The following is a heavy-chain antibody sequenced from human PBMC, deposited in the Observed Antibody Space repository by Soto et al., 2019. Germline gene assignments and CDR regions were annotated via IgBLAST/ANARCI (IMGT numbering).Heavy chain of an antibody. CDR2: ISSSSSTI. CDR3: ARDSKVVVVVAATDYYYYYMDV. D-gene: IGHD2-15*01. J-gene: IGHJ6*03. V-gene: IGHV3-48*01. CDR1: GFTFSSYS. Sequence: GGSLRLSCAASGFTFSSYSMNWVRQAPGKGLEWVSYISSSSSTIYYADSVKGRFTISRDNAKNSLYLQMNSLRAEDTAVYYCARDSKVVVVVAATDYYYYYMDVWGKGTTVTVSS.